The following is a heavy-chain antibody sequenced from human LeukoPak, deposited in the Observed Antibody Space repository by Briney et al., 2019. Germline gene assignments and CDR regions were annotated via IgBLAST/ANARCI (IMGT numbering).Heavy chain of an antibody. V-gene: IGHV3-23*01. CDR2: ISGSGGST. CDR1: GFTFSSYA. J-gene: IGHJ6*03. Sequence: GGSLRLSCAASGFTFSSYAMSWVHQAPGKGLEWVSAISGSGGSTYYADSVKGRFTISRDNSKNTLYLQMNSLRAEDTAVYYCAKASWGSYYYMDVWGKGTTVTVSS. D-gene: IGHD3-16*01. CDR3: AKASWGSYYYMDV.